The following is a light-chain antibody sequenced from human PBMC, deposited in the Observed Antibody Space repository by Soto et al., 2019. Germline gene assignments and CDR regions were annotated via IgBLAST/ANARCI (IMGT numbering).Light chain of an antibody. CDR3: HQYYSYCSA. CDR2: ASS. J-gene: IGKJ1*01. Sequence: AIQVTQSPSSLSASVGDRVTITCRTSQGINSALGWYQQKPGKVPKLLIYASSTLQSGVPSRFSGSGSGRDFTLTISSLQPEDFATYYCHQYYSYCSAFGQGTKVEIK. CDR1: QGINSA. V-gene: IGKV1-6*01.